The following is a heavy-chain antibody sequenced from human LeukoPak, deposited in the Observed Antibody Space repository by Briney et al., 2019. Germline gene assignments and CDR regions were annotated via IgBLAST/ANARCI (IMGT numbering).Heavy chain of an antibody. CDR3: VRDRYCSRTSCYYLDY. CDR2: IKQDGSEK. J-gene: IGHJ4*02. CDR1: GFTFSSYW. Sequence: GGSLRLSCAASGFTFSSYWMSWVRQAPGKGLEWVANIKQDGSEKNYVDSVKGRFTIFRDNAKNSLYLRMNSLRAEDTAVYYCVRDRYCSRTSCYYLDYWGQGTLVTVSS. D-gene: IGHD2-2*01. V-gene: IGHV3-7*01.